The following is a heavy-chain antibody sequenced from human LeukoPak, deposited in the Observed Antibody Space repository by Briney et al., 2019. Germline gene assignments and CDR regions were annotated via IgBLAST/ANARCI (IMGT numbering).Heavy chain of an antibody. CDR1: GGTFSSYA. V-gene: IGHV1-2*02. D-gene: IGHD6-13*01. Sequence: ASVKVSCKASGGTFSSYAISWVRQAPGQGLEWMGWIHPNSGGTNYAQNFQGRVTMTRDTSISTAYMELSRLISDDTALYYCARGVDSSSWVFDYWGQGTLVTVSS. CDR3: ARGVDSSSWVFDY. J-gene: IGHJ4*02. CDR2: IHPNSGGT.